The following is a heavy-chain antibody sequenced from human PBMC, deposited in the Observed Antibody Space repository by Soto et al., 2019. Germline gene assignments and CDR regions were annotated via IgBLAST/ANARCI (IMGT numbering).Heavy chain of an antibody. CDR3: ARGYDFWSGYPYYFDY. CDR2: MNPNSGNT. J-gene: IGHJ4*02. CDR1: GYTFTSYD. V-gene: IGHV1-8*01. D-gene: IGHD3-3*01. Sequence: ASVKVSCKASGYTFTSYDINWVRQATGQGLEWMGWMNPNSGNTGYAQKFQGRVTMTRNTSISTAYMELSSLRSEDTAVYYCARGYDFWSGYPYYFDYWGQGTLVTVSS.